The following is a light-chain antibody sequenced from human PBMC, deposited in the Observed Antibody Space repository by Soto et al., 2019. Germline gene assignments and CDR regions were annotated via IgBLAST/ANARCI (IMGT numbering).Light chain of an antibody. CDR1: SSDVGAYKY. J-gene: IGLJ3*02. CDR2: EVS. Sequence: QSALTQPPSASGSPGQSVTISCTGTSSDVGAYKYVSWYQQYPGKAPKLMIYEVSKRPSGVPDRFSGSKSGNTASLTVSGLHAEDEADYYCTSYVGSNIWVFGGRTQLTVL. CDR3: TSYVGSNIWV. V-gene: IGLV2-8*01.